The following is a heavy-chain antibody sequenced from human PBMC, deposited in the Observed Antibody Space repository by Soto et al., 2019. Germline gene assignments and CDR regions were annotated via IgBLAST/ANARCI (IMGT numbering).Heavy chain of an antibody. CDR2: ISYDGSNK. J-gene: IGHJ6*02. CDR3: ASDRSVALPVAPPNYYYYYGMDL. Sequence: GGSLRLSCAASVFTFSSYAMNCVRQAPGKGLDWVEVISYDGSNKYYADSVRGRFTISRDKSENTLCLQMNSLRAEDTAVYYCASDRSVALPVAPPNYYYYYGMDLCGQGTMATVS. CDR1: VFTFSSYA. V-gene: IGHV3-30-3*01. D-gene: IGHD2-2*01.